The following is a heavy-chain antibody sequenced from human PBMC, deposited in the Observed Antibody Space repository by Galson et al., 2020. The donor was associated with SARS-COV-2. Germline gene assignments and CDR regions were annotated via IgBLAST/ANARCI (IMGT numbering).Heavy chain of an antibody. V-gene: IGHV4-31*03. CDR2: IFYSGFT. D-gene: IGHD1-26*01. CDR3: ASGLGGDY. J-gene: IGHJ4*02. CDR1: GGSITSDGSY. Sequence: SETLSLTCTVSGGSITSDGSYWSWIRQHPGKGLEWIGYIFYSGFTYYSPSLKSRVTMALDTSKNQFSLELNSVTAADTAVYYCASGLGGDYWGQGTLVTVSS.